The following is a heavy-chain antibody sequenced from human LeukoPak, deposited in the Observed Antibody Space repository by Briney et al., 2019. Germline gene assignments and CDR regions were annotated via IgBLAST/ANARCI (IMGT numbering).Heavy chain of an antibody. V-gene: IGHV3-30*02. D-gene: IGHD5-12*01. J-gene: IGHJ4*02. Sequence: PGGSLRLSCAASGFTFSSYGMHWVRQAPGKGLEWVAFIRYDGSKKYYADSVKGRFPISRDNSKNTLYLHMNSLRAEDTAVYYCAKDSGGYDYNYFDYWGQGTLVTVSS. CDR3: AKDSGGYDYNYFDY. CDR1: GFTFSSYG. CDR2: IRYDGSKK.